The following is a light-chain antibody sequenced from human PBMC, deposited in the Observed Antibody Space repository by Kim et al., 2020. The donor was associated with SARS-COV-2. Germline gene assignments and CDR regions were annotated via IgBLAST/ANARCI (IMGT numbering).Light chain of an antibody. Sequence: EIVLTQSPGILSLSAGERAVLSCRASQSVSRSYLAWYQQRPGQAPRLLIYDASNRATGIPDRFSGSGSGTDFTLTINRVEPEDVAVYSCKQYGSSPYTFGQGTKLEI. CDR1: QSVSRSY. J-gene: IGKJ2*01. CDR3: KQYGSSPYT. CDR2: DAS. V-gene: IGKV3-20*01.